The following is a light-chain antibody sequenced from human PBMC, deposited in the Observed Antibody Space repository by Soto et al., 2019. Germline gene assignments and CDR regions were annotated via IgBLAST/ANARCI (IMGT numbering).Light chain of an antibody. CDR2: RAS. Sequence: EIVLRQSPGTLSLSPGERATLSCRASQSVSSNYLAWYQQKPGQAPKVLICRASIRATGIPDRFTGSGSGTDFTLTISRLEPEDFAVYYCQQYGSSPRTFGQGTKVDIK. CDR3: QQYGSSPRT. CDR1: QSVSSNY. J-gene: IGKJ1*01. V-gene: IGKV3-20*01.